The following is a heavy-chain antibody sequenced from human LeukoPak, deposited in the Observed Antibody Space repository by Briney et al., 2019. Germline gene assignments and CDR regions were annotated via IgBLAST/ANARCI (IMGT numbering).Heavy chain of an antibody. J-gene: IGHJ3*02. CDR2: IYSGGRI. CDR1: GGSFRGDYY. CDR3: ARAPWAYGNYVHAFDI. V-gene: IGHV4-39*07. D-gene: IGHD4-11*01. Sequence: SETLSLTCTVSGGSFRGDYYWAGIRQPPGKGLEWIGSIYSGGRIYYNPSLKRRVRLSIDTSNNDLSLKVTSVTAADTAGYYCARAPWAYGNYVHAFDIWGQGTMVTVSS.